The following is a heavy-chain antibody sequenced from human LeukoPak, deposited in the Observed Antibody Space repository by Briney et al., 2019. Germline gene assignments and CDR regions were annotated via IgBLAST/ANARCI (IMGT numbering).Heavy chain of an antibody. CDR2: IKSKTDGGTT. CDR1: GFTFSNAW. V-gene: IGHV3-15*01. CDR3: TTELVGFTIWFDP. J-gene: IGHJ5*02. D-gene: IGHD1-26*01. Sequence: GGSLRLSCAASGFTFSNAWMSWVRQAPGKGLEWVGRIKSKTDGGTTDYAAPVKGRFTISRDDSKNTLSLQMNSLKTEDTAVYYCTTELVGFTIWFDPWGQVTLVTVSS.